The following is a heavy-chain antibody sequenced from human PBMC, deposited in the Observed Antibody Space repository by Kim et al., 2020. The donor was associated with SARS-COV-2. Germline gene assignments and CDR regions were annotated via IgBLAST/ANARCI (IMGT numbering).Heavy chain of an antibody. J-gene: IGHJ4*02. D-gene: IGHD3-3*01. Sequence: RFTISRDNSKNTLYLQMNSLRAEDTAVYYCASGSPITIFGVVIPAVHFDYWGQGTLVTVSS. V-gene: IGHV3-66*01. CDR3: ASGSPITIFGVVIPAVHFDY.